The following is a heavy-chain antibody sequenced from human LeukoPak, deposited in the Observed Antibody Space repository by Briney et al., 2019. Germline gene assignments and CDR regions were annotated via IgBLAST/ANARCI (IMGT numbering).Heavy chain of an antibody. CDR2: INHSGST. CDR1: GGSFSGYY. V-gene: IGHV4-34*01. Sequence: SETLSLTCAVYGGSFSGYYWSWIRQPPGKGLEWIGEINHSGSTNYNPSLKSRVTISVDTSKNQFSLRLSSVTAADTAVYYCARGGAHYDILTGIDYWGQGTLVTVSS. J-gene: IGHJ4*02. CDR3: ARGGAHYDILTGIDY. D-gene: IGHD3-9*01.